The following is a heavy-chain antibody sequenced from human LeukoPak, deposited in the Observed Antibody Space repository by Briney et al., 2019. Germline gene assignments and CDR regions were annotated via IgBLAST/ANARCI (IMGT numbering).Heavy chain of an antibody. CDR3: ARDIVGATTDAFHV. CDR1: GGSISTYY. V-gene: IGHV4-4*07. Sequence: SETLSLTCTVSGGSISTYYWSWIRQPAGKGLEWIGRIYTSGSTKYNPSLKSRVTMSVDTSKNLFSLKLSSVTAADTAVYYCARDIVGATTDAFHVWGQGTMVPVPS. J-gene: IGHJ3*01. D-gene: IGHD1-26*01. CDR2: IYTSGST.